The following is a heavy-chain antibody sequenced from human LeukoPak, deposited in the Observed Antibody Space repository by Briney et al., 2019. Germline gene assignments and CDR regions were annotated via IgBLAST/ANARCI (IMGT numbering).Heavy chain of an antibody. V-gene: IGHV4-59*01. D-gene: IGHD4-11*01. CDR2: VDHTGST. CDR1: GDSITMYY. CDR3: ARGRVSSSTWYSTYYYYFYMDV. J-gene: IGHJ6*03. Sequence: PSETLSLTCTVSGDSITMYYWTWIRQPPGKGLEWIGYVDHTGSTKFNPSLNGRVSISRDTSKNLFSLRLRSVTAADTAVYFCARGRVSSSTWYSTYYYYFYMDVWGKGTTVTVSS.